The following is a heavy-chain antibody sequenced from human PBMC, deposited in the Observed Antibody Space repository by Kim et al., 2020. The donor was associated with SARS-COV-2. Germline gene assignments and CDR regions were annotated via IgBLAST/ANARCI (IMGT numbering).Heavy chain of an antibody. V-gene: IGHV3-7*01. CDR1: GFTFSSYW. D-gene: IGHD5-12*01. Sequence: GGSLRLSCAASGFTFSSYWMSWVRQAPGKGLEWVANIKQDGSEKYYVDSVKGRFTISRDNAKNSLYLQMNSLRAEDTAVYYCARVSGYDHYYYGMDVWGQGTTVTVSS. CDR3: ARVSGYDHYYYGMDV. J-gene: IGHJ6*02. CDR2: IKQDGSEK.